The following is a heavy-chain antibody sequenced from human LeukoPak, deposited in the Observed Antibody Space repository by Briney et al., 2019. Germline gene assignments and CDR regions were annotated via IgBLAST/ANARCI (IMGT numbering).Heavy chain of an antibody. Sequence: ASVKVSCKVSGYTLTELSMHWVRQAPGKGLEWMGGFDPEDGETIYAQKFQGRVTMTEDTSTDTAYMELSRLRSDDTAVYYCARDPRHTYYYGSGSRGFDYWGQGTLVTVSS. CDR2: FDPEDGET. CDR1: GYTLTELS. J-gene: IGHJ4*02. D-gene: IGHD3-10*01. V-gene: IGHV1-24*01. CDR3: ARDPRHTYYYGSGSRGFDY.